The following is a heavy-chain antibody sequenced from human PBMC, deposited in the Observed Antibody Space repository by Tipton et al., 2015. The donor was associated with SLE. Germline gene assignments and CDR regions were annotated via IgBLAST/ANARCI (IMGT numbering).Heavy chain of an antibody. CDR1: GGSISTISYF. V-gene: IGHV4-39*01. CDR3: VRIHPRGGSYYGGSTFRYYFDF. Sequence: TLSLTCTVSGGSISTISYFWGWVRQPPGKGLQWIGNMYYNGDAYYNPALKSRVTISVDTSKNQFSLRLSFVTAADTAVYFCVRIHPRGGSYYGGSTFRYYFDFWGQGTLVIVSS. D-gene: IGHD1-26*01. CDR2: MYYNGDA. J-gene: IGHJ4*02.